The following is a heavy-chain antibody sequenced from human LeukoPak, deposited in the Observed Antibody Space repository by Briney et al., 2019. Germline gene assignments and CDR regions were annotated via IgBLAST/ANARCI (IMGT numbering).Heavy chain of an antibody. CDR3: AKGPLYYYGDNAWFGP. V-gene: IGHV3-30*18. J-gene: IGHJ5*02. Sequence: PGWSLTLSCAASGFSLSSSALHWVRQAPGKGLEWVAVVFSDGTYKYYADSVKGRFTISRDNSKNMPFLQMNSLRAEDTAVYYCAKGPLYYYGDNAWFGPWGQGTLVTVSS. CDR1: GFSLSSSA. D-gene: IGHD4-17*01. CDR2: VFSDGTYK.